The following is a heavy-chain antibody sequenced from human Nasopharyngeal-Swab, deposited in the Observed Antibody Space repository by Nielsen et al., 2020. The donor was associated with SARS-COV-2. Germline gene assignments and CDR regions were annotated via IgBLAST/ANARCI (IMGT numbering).Heavy chain of an antibody. CDR1: GGSFSGYY. J-gene: IGHJ6*02. CDR3: ARGRKLGGGSGYYAMDV. CDR2: INHSGST. V-gene: IGHV4-34*01. Sequence: SETLSLTCAVYGGSFSGYYWSWVRQPPGKGLEWIGEINHSGSTNYNPSLKSRVTISVDTSKNQFSLKLSSVTAADTAVYYCARGRKLGGGSGYYAMDVWGQGTTVTV. D-gene: IGHD2-15*01.